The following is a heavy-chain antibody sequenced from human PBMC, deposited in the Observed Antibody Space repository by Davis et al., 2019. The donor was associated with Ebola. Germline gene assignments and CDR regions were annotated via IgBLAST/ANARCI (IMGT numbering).Heavy chain of an antibody. CDR2: IENDGSKK. CDR1: GFTFSSYS. Sequence: GESLKISCAASGFTFSSYSMSWVRQAPGKGLEWVATIENDGSKKYYMDSVKGRFTISRDNAKNSLYLQMNSLRAEDTAVYYCARGGYCSSTSCSNWFDPWGQGTLVTVSS. D-gene: IGHD2-2*01. J-gene: IGHJ5*02. V-gene: IGHV3-7*04. CDR3: ARGGYCSSTSCSNWFDP.